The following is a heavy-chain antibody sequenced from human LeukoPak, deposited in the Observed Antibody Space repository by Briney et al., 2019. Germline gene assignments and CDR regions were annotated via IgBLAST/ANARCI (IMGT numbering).Heavy chain of an antibody. Sequence: GGSLRLSCVASGFTFNNAWMSWVRQAPGGGLGWVGRIKSKNDGGTADYAAPEKARYTLSRDDSKNTLSLKMNSLKTEDTAVYYCTTDWVGLELGQSDIWGQGTMVTVSS. D-gene: IGHD1-7*01. J-gene: IGHJ3*02. CDR2: IKSKNDGGTA. CDR1: GFTFNNAW. V-gene: IGHV3-15*01. CDR3: TTDWVGLELGQSDI.